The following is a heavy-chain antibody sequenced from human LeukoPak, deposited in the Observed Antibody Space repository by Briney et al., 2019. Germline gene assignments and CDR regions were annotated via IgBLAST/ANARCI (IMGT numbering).Heavy chain of an antibody. J-gene: IGHJ4*02. D-gene: IGHD6-19*01. CDR1: GYSFTGYY. CDR3: ARDRIAVSGSDY. CDR2: TNPSSGAS. V-gene: IGHV1-2*02. Sequence: AASVKVSCKTSGYSFTGYYIHWVRQAPGQGLEWMGWTNPSSGASKYAEKFQSRVTMTRDTSVSTAYMELSSLRSDDTAVYYCARDRIAVSGSDYWGQGTLVTVSS.